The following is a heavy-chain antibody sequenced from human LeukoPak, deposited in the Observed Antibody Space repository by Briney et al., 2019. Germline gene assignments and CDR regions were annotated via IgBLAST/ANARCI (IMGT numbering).Heavy chain of an antibody. Sequence: GGSLRLSCAASGFTFSSYWMTWVRQAPGKGLEWVARIKSKTDGGATDYAGPVKVRFTVSRDDSENTLYLQMNSLETEDTAVYFCSTGRTTLDYWGQGTLVTVSS. D-gene: IGHD1-1*01. CDR1: GFTFSSYW. CDR3: STGRTTLDY. J-gene: IGHJ4*02. CDR2: IKSKTDGGAT. V-gene: IGHV3-15*01.